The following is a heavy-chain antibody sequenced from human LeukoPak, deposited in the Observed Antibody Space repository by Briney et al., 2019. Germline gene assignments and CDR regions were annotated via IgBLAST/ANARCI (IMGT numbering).Heavy chain of an antibody. CDR1: GFTFSSHA. D-gene: IGHD7-27*01. V-gene: IGHV3-23*01. J-gene: IGHJ4*02. Sequence: GGSLRLSCAASGFTFSSHAMSWVRQAPGMGLEWVTAILGSGGSSYYADSVNGRFTISRDNSKNTLFLQMNSLRAEDTAVYYCAKETGRDWGYLDDWGQGTLVTVSS. CDR3: AKETGRDWGYLDD. CDR2: ILGSGGSS.